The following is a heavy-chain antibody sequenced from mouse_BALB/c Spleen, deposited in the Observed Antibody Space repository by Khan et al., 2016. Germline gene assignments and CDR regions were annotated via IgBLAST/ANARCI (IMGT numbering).Heavy chain of an antibody. CDR1: AFNIKDYY. J-gene: IGHJ2*01. CDR3: NAIYYGNYIYFDY. CDR2: IDPESGDT. Sequence: VQLQQPGAELVRSGASVKLSCTASAFNIKDYYIHWVKRRPEQGLERIGWIDPESGDTEYGPKFQGRATVTADTSSNTAYLHTSSLTSEDSAVYYCNAIYYGNYIYFDYWGQGTTLTVSS. D-gene: IGHD2-1*01. V-gene: IGHV14-4*02.